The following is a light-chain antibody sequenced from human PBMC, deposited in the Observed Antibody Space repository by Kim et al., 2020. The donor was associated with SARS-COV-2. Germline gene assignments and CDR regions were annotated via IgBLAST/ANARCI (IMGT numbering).Light chain of an antibody. CDR1: QDINNY. Sequence: SASVGDEVTSTCRASQDINNYLAWYQQKPGKAPKLLIYVASTLRSGVPSRFRGSGSGTDFTLTISSLQPEDFATYYCQQLKTYPQTFGQGTKLEI. CDR3: QQLKTYPQT. CDR2: VAS. J-gene: IGKJ2*01. V-gene: IGKV1-9*01.